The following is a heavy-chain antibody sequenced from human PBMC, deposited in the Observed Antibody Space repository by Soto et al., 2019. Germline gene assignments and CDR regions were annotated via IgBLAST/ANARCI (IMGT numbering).Heavy chain of an antibody. CDR1: GSRFSDGN. J-gene: IGHJ3*01. V-gene: IGHV3-48*01. CDR2: ISSNASSM. CDR3: AGAFDF. Sequence: GGSLRLSCEASGSRFSDGNMNWVRQAPGKGLEWVSYISSNASSMSYSDSVKGRFTIARDNAKNSLYLQMNSLRAEDTAVYYCAGAFDFWGQGTVVTVTS.